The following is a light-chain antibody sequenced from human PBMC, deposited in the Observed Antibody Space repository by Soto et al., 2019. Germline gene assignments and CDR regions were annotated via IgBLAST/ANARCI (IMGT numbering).Light chain of an antibody. V-gene: IGKV3-11*01. Sequence: DIVLTQSPAILSVSLGDRATLTCRASQSVSSYLAWYQQKPGKAPRLLIYDASNWATGVPARFSGSGSGTDFTLTISSLEPEDFALYYCNQRRYWPVTFGQGTKVEIK. CDR2: DAS. J-gene: IGKJ1*01. CDR1: QSVSSY. CDR3: NQRRYWPVT.